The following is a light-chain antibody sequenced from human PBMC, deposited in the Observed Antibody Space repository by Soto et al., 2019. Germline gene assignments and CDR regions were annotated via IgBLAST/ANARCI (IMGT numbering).Light chain of an antibody. J-gene: IGKJ2*03. CDR2: GAS. V-gene: IGKV3-20*01. CDR3: QQYGGSPYS. CDR1: QSVSGNH. Sequence: EIVLTQSPGTLSLSPGERATLSCRASQSVSGNHVAWYQQKPGQAPRLLIYGASSRATGIPDRFSGSGSGTYFTLTISTLEPEDFAVYYCQQYGGSPYSFGQGTKLEIE.